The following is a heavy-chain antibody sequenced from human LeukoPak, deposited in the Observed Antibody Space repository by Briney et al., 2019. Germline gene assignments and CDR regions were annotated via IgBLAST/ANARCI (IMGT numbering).Heavy chain of an antibody. Sequence: SVKVSCKASGFTLTSSAMQWVRQARGQRLEWIGWIVVGSGNTNYAQKFQERVTITRDMSTSTAYMELSSLRSEDTAVYYCAAARSALYCSSTSCPSPHFDYWGQGTLVTVSS. D-gene: IGHD2-2*01. CDR2: IVVGSGNT. CDR3: AAARSALYCSSTSCPSPHFDY. J-gene: IGHJ4*02. V-gene: IGHV1-58*02. CDR1: GFTLTSSA.